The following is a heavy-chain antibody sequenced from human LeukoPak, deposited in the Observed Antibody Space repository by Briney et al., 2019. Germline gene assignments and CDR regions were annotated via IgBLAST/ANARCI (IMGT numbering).Heavy chain of an antibody. CDR1: GYTFTANY. V-gene: IGHV1-2*04. J-gene: IGHJ4*02. CDR2: MNTNTGDT. D-gene: IGHD6-13*01. Sequence: ASVKVSCKASGYTFTANYMHWVRQAPGQGLEWMGWMNTNTGDTYNVQKFQGCVTMTRDTSITTAYMELSRLTLDGTAVYYCARGSGTSWYDYWGQGTLVTVSS. CDR3: ARGSGTSWYDY.